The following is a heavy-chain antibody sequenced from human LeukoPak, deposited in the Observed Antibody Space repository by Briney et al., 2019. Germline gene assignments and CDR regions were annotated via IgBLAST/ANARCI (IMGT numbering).Heavy chain of an antibody. D-gene: IGHD7-27*01. Sequence: PSETLSLTCTVSGGSISSYYWSWIRQPPGKGLEWIGYIYYSGSTNYNPSLKSRVTISVDTSKNQFSLKLSSVTAADTAVYYCARVQRGNDAFDIWGQGTMVTVSS. V-gene: IGHV4-59*01. CDR3: ARVQRGNDAFDI. CDR2: IYYSGST. CDR1: GGSISSYY. J-gene: IGHJ3*02.